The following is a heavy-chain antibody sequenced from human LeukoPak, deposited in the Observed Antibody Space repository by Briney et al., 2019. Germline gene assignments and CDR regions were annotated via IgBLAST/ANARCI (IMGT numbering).Heavy chain of an antibody. CDR3: ARVEEYYDYVWGCYRPYFDC. J-gene: IGHJ4*02. Sequence: SETLSLTCAVYGGSFSGYYWSWIRQPPGKGLEWIGEINHSGSTNYNPSLKSRVTVSVDTSKNQFSLKLSSVTAADTPVYYCARVEEYYDYVWGCYRPYFDCWGQGTLVTVSS. D-gene: IGHD3-16*02. CDR2: INHSGST. V-gene: IGHV4-34*01. CDR1: GGSFSGYY.